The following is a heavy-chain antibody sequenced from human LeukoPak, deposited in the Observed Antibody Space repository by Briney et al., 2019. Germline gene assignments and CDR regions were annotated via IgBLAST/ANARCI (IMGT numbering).Heavy chain of an antibody. CDR1: GFTFDDYA. J-gene: IGHJ4*02. Sequence: GGSLRLSCAASGFTFDDYAMHWVRQAPGKGLEWVSGISWNSGSIGYADSVKGRFTISRDNAKNSLYLQMNSLRAEDTALYYCAKDTLLWFGEPYVGHFVYWGQGTLVTVSS. V-gene: IGHV3-9*01. CDR2: ISWNSGSI. D-gene: IGHD3-10*01. CDR3: AKDTLLWFGEPYVGHFVY.